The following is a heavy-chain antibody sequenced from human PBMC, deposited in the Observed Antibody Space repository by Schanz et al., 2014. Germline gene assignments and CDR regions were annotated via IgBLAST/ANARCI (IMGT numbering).Heavy chain of an antibody. CDR1: GYTFTGYY. D-gene: IGHD5-18*01. CDR3: ARGPSQGYSHGHNIGAYYYGMDV. J-gene: IGHJ6*02. CDR2: IIPVLAIA. V-gene: IGHV1-69*09. Sequence: QVQLVQSGAEVKKPGASVKVSCKASGYTFTGYYMHWVRQAPGQGLEWMGRIIPVLAIADYAQKFQGRVTITADKSTSTASMELSSLRSEDTAVYYCARGPSQGYSHGHNIGAYYYGMDVWGQGTTVTVSS.